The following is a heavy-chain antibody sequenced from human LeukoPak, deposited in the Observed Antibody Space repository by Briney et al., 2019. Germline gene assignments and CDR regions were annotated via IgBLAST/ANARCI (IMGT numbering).Heavy chain of an antibody. CDR1: GFTFSSYA. Sequence: PGGSLRLSCAAPGFTFSSYAMHWVRQAPGKGLEWVAVISYDGSNKYYADSVKGRFTISRDNSKNTLYLQMNSLRAEDTAVYYCARDSGWLVRVEYFQHWGQGTLVTVSS. D-gene: IGHD6-19*01. CDR3: ARDSGWLVRVEYFQH. CDR2: ISYDGSNK. V-gene: IGHV3-30-3*01. J-gene: IGHJ1*01.